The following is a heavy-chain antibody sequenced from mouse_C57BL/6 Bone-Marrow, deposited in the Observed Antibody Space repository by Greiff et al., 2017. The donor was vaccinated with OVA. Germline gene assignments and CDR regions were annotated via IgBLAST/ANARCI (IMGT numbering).Heavy chain of an antibody. CDR1: GYTFTSYW. V-gene: IGHV1-50*01. Sequence: VQLQQPGAELVQPGASVTLSCKASGYTFTSYWMQLVKQRPGQGLAWIGAIDPSHSYTHYNQTFTGKATLTVDTSSSTAYMQLSSLTSEDSAVYYCARGVVLFAYGGQGTLVTVSA. J-gene: IGHJ3*01. CDR2: IDPSHSYT. CDR3: ARGVVLFAY.